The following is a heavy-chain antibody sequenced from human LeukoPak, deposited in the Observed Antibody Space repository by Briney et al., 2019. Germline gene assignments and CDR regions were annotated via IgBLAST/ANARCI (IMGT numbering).Heavy chain of an antibody. CDR3: ARAPNYDILTGYHYFDY. J-gene: IGHJ4*02. Sequence: PSETLSLTCTVSGYSISSGYYWGWIRQPPGQGLEWIGSIYHSGSTYYNPSLKSRVTISVDTSKNQFSLKLSSVTAADTAVYYCARAPNYDILTGYHYFDYWGQGTLVTVSS. CDR1: GYSISSGYY. D-gene: IGHD3-9*01. CDR2: IYHSGST. V-gene: IGHV4-38-2*02.